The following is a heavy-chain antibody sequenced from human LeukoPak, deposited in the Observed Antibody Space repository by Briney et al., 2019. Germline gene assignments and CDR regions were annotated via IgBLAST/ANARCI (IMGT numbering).Heavy chain of an antibody. CDR2: IYYSGST. V-gene: IGHV4-59*06. J-gene: IGHJ5*02. Sequence: PSETLSLTCTVSGGSISSYYWSWLRQHPGKGLEWIGYIYYSGSTYYNPSLKSRVTISVDTSKNQFSLKLSSVTAADTAVYYCASRATNSSGWYWFDPWGQGTLVTVSS. CDR3: ASRATNSSGWYWFDP. CDR1: GGSISSYY. D-gene: IGHD6-19*01.